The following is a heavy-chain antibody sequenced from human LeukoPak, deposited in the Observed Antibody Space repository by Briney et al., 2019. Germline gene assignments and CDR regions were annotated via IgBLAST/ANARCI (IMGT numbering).Heavy chain of an antibody. CDR3: ARQLYNNWVIDY. CDR2: IYYSGST. Sequence: SETLSLTCTVSGGSISSYYWGWIRQPPGKGLEWIGSIYYSGSTYYNPSLKSRVTISVDTSKNQFSLKLSSVTAADTAVYYCARQLYNNWVIDYWGQGTLVTVSS. D-gene: IGHD1-14*01. J-gene: IGHJ4*02. CDR1: GGSISSYY. V-gene: IGHV4-39*01.